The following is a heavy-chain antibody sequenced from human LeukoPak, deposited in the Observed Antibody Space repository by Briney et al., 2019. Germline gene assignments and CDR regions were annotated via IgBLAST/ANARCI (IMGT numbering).Heavy chain of an antibody. Sequence: PGGSLRLSCAASGFSLSSYAMSWVRQAPGKGLEWVSAISSTDAGTYHADSVRGRFTISRDSYKNTLYLQMNSLRAEDAAVYYCAKAPVTSCRGAYCYPFDCWGQGTLVTVSS. D-gene: IGHD2-21*01. V-gene: IGHV3-23*01. CDR3: AKAPVTSCRGAYCYPFDC. CDR2: ISSTDAGT. J-gene: IGHJ4*02. CDR1: GFSLSSYA.